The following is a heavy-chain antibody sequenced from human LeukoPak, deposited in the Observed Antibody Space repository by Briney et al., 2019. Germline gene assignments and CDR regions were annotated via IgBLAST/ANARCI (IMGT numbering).Heavy chain of an antibody. J-gene: IGHJ4*02. CDR2: ISYDGSNK. CDR3: AGPPGSFRD. CDR1: GFTFSSYA. D-gene: IGHD3-10*01. Sequence: PGGSLRLSCAASGFTFSSYAMHWVRQAPGKGLEWVAVISYDGSNKYYADSVKGRFTISRDNSKNTLYLQMNSLRAEDTAVYYCAGPPGSFRDRGQGTLVTVSS. V-gene: IGHV3-30-3*01.